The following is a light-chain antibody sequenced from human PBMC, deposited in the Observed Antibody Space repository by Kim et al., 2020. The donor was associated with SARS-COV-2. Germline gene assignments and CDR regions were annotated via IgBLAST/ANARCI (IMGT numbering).Light chain of an antibody. CDR3: NSRDSSGNHLGVV. J-gene: IGLJ2*01. V-gene: IGLV3-19*01. Sequence: SSELTQDPAVSVALGQTVRITCQGDSLRSYYASWYQQKPGQAPVLVIHGKNNRPSGIPDRFSGSSSGNTASLTITGAQAEDEADYYCNSRDSSGNHLGVVFGGGTQLTVL. CDR2: GKN. CDR1: SLRSYY.